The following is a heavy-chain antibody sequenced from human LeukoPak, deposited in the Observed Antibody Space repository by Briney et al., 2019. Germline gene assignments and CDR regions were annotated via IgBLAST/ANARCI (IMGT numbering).Heavy chain of an antibody. J-gene: IGHJ3*01. V-gene: IGHV1-18*01. CDR2: ISGYTGRT. D-gene: IGHD2/OR15-2a*01. CDR3: ARPANLYYSSDAFAL. CDR1: GYSFTDYS. Sequence: VASVKVSCTASGYSFTDYSINWVRLAPGQGLEWIGWISGYTGRTEYAQKFQGRVIMATNTSTKTAYMELTNLRSDDTAVYYCARPANLYYSSDAFALWGQGTLVTVSS.